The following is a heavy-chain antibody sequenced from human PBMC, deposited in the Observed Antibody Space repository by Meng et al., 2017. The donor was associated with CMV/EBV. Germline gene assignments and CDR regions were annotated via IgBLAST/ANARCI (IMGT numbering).Heavy chain of an antibody. CDR3: ARVGGAIDY. J-gene: IGHJ4*02. V-gene: IGHV4-59*01. CDR2: IYYSGST. Sequence: LSLTCTVSGGSISSYYWSWIRQPPGKGMEWIGYIYYSGSTNYNPSLKSRVTISVDTSKNQFSLKLSSVTAADTAVYYCARVGGAIDYWGQGTLVTVSS. CDR1: GGSISSYY. D-gene: IGHD1-26*01.